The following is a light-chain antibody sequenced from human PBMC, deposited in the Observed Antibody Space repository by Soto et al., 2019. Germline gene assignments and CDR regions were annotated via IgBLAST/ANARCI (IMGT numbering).Light chain of an antibody. CDR3: AEWDDSLVSVV. J-gene: IGLJ2*01. Sequence: QSVLTQPPSASGTPGQRVTMSCSGSSSNIGSNTIFWYQQLPGTAPKLLIYSNNQRSSGVPDRFSGSKSGSSASLAISGLQSEDEATYYCAEWDDSLVSVVFGGGTKLTVL. CDR2: SNN. CDR1: SSNIGSNT. V-gene: IGLV1-44*01.